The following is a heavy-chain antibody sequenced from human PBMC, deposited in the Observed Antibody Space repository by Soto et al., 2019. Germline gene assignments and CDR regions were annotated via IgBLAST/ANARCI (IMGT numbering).Heavy chain of an antibody. CDR2: IIPILGIA. CDR3: ARDPSIYYYDSSGYYSPGAFDI. J-gene: IGHJ3*02. CDR1: GGTFSSYT. Sequence: ASVKVSCKASGGTFSSYTISWVRQAPGQGLEWMGRIIPILGIANYAQKFQGRVTITADKSTSTAYMELSSLRSEDTAVYYCARDPSIYYYDSSGYYSPGAFDIWGQGTMVTVSS. V-gene: IGHV1-69*04. D-gene: IGHD3-22*01.